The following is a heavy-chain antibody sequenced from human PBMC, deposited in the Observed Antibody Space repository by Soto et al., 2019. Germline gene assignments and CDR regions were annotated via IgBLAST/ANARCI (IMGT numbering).Heavy chain of an antibody. D-gene: IGHD2-15*01. CDR1: GGTFSSYA. CDR2: IIPIFGTA. CDR3: ARGFEDIVVVVAGVGYYYGMDV. V-gene: IGHV1-69*01. Sequence: QVQLVQSGAEVKKPGSSVKVSCKASGGTFSSYAISWVRQAPGQGLEWMGGIIPIFGTANYAQKFQGRVTITADESTSTAYMELSSLRSEDTAVYYCARGFEDIVVVVAGVGYYYGMDVWGQGTTVTVSS. J-gene: IGHJ6*02.